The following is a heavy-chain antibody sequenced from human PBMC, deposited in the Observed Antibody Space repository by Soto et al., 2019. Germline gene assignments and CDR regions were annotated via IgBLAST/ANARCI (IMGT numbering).Heavy chain of an antibody. V-gene: IGHV3-23*01. J-gene: IGHJ4*02. CDR1: GFTFSSYA. CDR2: ISGSGGST. D-gene: IGHD5-18*01. CDR3: AKATGGYSYGYGFDY. Sequence: EVQLLESGGGLVQPGGSLRLSCAASGFTFSSYAMSWVRQAPGKGLEWVSAISGSGGSTYYADSVKGRFTISRDNSKNTLYLQMNSLRAEDTAVSYCAKATGGYSYGYGFDYWGQGTLVTVSS.